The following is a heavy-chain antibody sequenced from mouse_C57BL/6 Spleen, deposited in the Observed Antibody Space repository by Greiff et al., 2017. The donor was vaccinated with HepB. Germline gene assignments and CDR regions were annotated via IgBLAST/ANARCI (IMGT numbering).Heavy chain of an antibody. D-gene: IGHD2-3*01. CDR2: IDPEDGET. J-gene: IGHJ3*01. CDR3: ARFDGYYGG. Sequence: EVKLVESGAELVKPGASVKLSCTASGFNIKDYYMHWVKQRTEQGLEWIGRIDPEDGETKYAPKFQGKATITADTSSNTADLQLSSLTSEDTAVYYCARFDGYYGGWGQGTLVTVSA. CDR1: GFNIKDYY. V-gene: IGHV14-2*01.